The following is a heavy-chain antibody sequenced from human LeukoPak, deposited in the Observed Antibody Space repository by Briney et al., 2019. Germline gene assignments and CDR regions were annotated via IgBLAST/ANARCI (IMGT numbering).Heavy chain of an antibody. J-gene: IGHJ6*03. D-gene: IGHD3-10*01. CDR2: IYTSRST. CDR3: ARDPTAITMVRGGIYYYYYMDV. CDR1: GGSISSYY. Sequence: PSETLSLTCTVSGGSISSYYWSWIRQPAGKGLEWIGRIYTSRSTNYNPSLKSRVTMSVDTSKNQFSLKLSSVTAADTAVYYCARDPTAITMVRGGIYYYYYMDVWGKGTTVTISS. V-gene: IGHV4-4*07.